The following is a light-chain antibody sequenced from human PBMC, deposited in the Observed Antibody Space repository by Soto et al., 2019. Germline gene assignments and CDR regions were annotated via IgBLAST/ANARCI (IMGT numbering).Light chain of an antibody. CDR3: MQALQPPWT. V-gene: IGKV2-28*01. J-gene: IGKJ1*01. CDR2: LGA. CDR1: QSVVNSDDYNR. Sequence: VMTQSPLSLPVTPGEAASISCRSSQSVVNSDDYNRMDWYLQKPGRSPQLLIYLGANRASRVPDRFSGSGSGTDFTLTISRVEAEDVGVYYCMQALQPPWTFGQGTKVELQ.